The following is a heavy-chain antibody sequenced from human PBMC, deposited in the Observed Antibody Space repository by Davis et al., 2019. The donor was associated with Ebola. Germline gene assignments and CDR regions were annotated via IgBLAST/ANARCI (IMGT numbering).Heavy chain of an antibody. Sequence: MPSETLSPTCTAPGGSIDTYPWSWIRQPPGKGLEWIGYIYSSGSTVYNPSLKSRLTMSVDTSKNQFSLKLSSVTAADTAVYYCGRDYWGSVDYWGQGTLVTVSS. CDR3: GRDYWGSVDY. D-gene: IGHD7-27*01. J-gene: IGHJ4*02. CDR1: GGSIDTYP. V-gene: IGHV4-59*13. CDR2: IYSSGST.